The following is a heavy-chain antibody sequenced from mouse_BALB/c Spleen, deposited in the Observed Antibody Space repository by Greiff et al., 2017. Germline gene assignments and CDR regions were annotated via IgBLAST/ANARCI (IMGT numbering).Heavy chain of an antibody. Sequence: EVHLVESGGGLVKPGGSLKLSCAASGFTFSSYAMSWVRQTPEKRLEWVASISSGGSTYYPDSVKGRFTISRDNARNILYLQMSSLRSEDTAMYYCARNYGYYWGQGTTLTVSS. V-gene: IGHV5-6-5*01. CDR1: GFTFSSYA. J-gene: IGHJ2*01. D-gene: IGHD1-2*01. CDR3: ARNYGYY. CDR2: ISSGGST.